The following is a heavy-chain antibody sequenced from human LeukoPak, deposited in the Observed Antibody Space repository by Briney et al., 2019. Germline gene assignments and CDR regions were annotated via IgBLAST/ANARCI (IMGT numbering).Heavy chain of an antibody. J-gene: IGHJ6*03. D-gene: IGHD1-1*01. V-gene: IGHV3-13*01. Sequence: GGPLRLSCAAPGFTLSSFDMDWVRQPTGQGLEWVSTIGTASDTYYPGSVEGRVTLSRDNAKKSLYLQMNSRTPGDTAVYYCARGPHRGKHYYLDVWGKGTTVTVSS. CDR3: ARGPHRGKHYYLDV. CDR1: GFTLSSFD. CDR2: IGTASDT.